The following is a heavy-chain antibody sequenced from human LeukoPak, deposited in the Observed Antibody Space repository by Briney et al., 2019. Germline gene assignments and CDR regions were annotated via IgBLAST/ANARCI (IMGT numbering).Heavy chain of an antibody. CDR3: ARDPGWLPLDY. Sequence: GGSLRLSCAASGFTFSSYAMSWVRQAPGKGLEWVSAISGSGGSTYYADSVKGRFTISRDNAKSSLYLQMNSLRAEDTAVYYCARDPGWLPLDYGGQGTLVTVSS. J-gene: IGHJ4*02. CDR1: GFTFSSYA. D-gene: IGHD5-24*01. CDR2: ISGSGGST. V-gene: IGHV3-23*01.